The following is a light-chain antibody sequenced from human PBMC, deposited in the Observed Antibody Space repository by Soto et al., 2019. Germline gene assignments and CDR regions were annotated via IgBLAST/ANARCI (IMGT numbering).Light chain of an antibody. CDR3: QQYNNWPPWT. V-gene: IGKV3-15*01. Sequence: EILMTQSPDTLSVSPGEKASLSCRASQSIGSNLAWYQQKPGQAPRLLIYGASTRATGIPARFSGSGSGTEFTLTISSLQSEDFAVYYCQQYNNWPPWTFGQGTKVDIK. CDR1: QSIGSN. J-gene: IGKJ1*01. CDR2: GAS.